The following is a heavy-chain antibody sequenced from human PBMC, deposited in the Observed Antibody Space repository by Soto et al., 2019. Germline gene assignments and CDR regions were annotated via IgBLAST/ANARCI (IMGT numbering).Heavy chain of an antibody. V-gene: IGHV1-2*04. Sequence: ASVKVSCKASGYTFTGYYMHWVRQAPGQGLEWMGWINPNSGGTNYEQKFQGWVTMTRDTSISTAYMELSRLRSDDTAVYYCARAYSSSSFAFDIWGQGTMVTVSS. D-gene: IGHD6-6*01. CDR2: INPNSGGT. CDR3: ARAYSSSSFAFDI. J-gene: IGHJ3*02. CDR1: GYTFTGYY.